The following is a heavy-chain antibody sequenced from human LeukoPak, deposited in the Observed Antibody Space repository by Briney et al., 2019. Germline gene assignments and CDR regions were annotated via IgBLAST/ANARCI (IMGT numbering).Heavy chain of an antibody. V-gene: IGHV3-9*01. CDR3: AKDIAPAVFYYMDV. Sequence: GGSLRLSCAASGFSFYGYAMHWVRHAPGKGLEWVSGISWNSGTIAYADSVKGRFTISRDDAKNSLYLQMNSLRAEDTALYYCAKDIAPAVFYYMDVWGKGTTVIVSS. CDR2: ISWNSGTI. CDR1: GFSFYGYA. J-gene: IGHJ6*03.